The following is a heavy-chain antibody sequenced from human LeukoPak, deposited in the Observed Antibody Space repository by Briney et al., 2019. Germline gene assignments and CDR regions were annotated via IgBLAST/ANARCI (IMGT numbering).Heavy chain of an antibody. D-gene: IGHD6-13*01. J-gene: IGHJ5*02. Sequence: SETLSLTCTLSGGSISSGSYYWSWIRQPVGKGLEWIGRIYTNGGTNYNPSLKSRVTISVDTSKNQFSLKLSSVTAADTAVYYCARVGGSSSWSVTRWFDPWGQGTLVTVSS. CDR2: IYTNGGT. CDR3: ARVGGSSSWSVTRWFDP. CDR1: GGSISSGSYY. V-gene: IGHV4-61*02.